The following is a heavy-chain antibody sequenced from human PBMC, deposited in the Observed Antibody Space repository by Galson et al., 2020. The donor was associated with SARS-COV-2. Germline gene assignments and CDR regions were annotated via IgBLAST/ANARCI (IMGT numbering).Heavy chain of an antibody. CDR3: ARSGLYDYVWGSYRHTYIYY. V-gene: IGHV1-18*01. Sequence: ASVKVSCKASGYTFTSYGISWVRQAPGQGLEWMGWISAYNGNTNYAQKLQGSVTMTTDTSTSTAYMELRSLRFDDTAVYYCARSGLYDYVWGSYRHTYIYYWGQGTLVTISS. CDR2: ISAYNGNT. J-gene: IGHJ4*02. CDR1: GYTFTSYG. D-gene: IGHD3-16*02.